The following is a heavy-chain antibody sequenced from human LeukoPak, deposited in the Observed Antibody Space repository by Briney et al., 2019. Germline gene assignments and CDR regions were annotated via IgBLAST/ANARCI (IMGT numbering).Heavy chain of an antibody. CDR2: IKQDGSEK. V-gene: IGHV3-7*01. CDR1: GFTFSSYW. Sequence: GGSLRLSCAASGFTFSSYWMSWVRQAPGKGLEWVANIKQDGSEKYYVDSVKGRFTISRDNAKNSLYLQMNSLRAEDTAVYYCARGYDSSGYYRGNDAFDIWGQGTMVTVSS. J-gene: IGHJ3*02. D-gene: IGHD3-22*01. CDR3: ARGYDSSGYYRGNDAFDI.